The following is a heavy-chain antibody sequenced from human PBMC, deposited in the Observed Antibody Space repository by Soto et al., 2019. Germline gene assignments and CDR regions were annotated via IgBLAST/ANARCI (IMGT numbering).Heavy chain of an antibody. J-gene: IGHJ4*02. CDR2: INTRDGST. CDR1: GYPFTSYY. V-gene: IGHV1-46*01. CDR3: AREMYTIRVSPFDD. Sequence: GASVKVSCKASGYPFTSYYVHWVRQAPGQGLEWMEFINTRDGSTSYPQKDQARLTMTKDTPTSTVYMEVSSLRSEYTAVYYCAREMYTIRVSPFDDGGQRTLVTVS. D-gene: IGHD6-13*01.